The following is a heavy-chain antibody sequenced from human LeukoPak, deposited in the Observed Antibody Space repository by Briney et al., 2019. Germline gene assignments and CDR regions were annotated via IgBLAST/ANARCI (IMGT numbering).Heavy chain of an antibody. CDR1: GGSFSGYY. J-gene: IGHJ4*02. D-gene: IGHD2-2*01. CDR3: ARHNPLSTSFSFDY. CDR2: INHSGST. V-gene: IGHV4-34*01. Sequence: SETLSLTCAVYGGSFSGYYWSWIRQPPGKGLEWIGEINHSGSTNYNPSLKSRVTISVDTSKNQFSLKLSSVTAADTAVYYCARHNPLSTSFSFDYWGQGTLVTVSS.